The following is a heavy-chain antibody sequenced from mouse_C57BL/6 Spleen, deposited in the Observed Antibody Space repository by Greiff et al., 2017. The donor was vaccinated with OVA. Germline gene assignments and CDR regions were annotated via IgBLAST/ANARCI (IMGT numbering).Heavy chain of an antibody. J-gene: IGHJ4*01. CDR1: GYTFTSYW. V-gene: IGHV1-52*01. Sequence: VKLQQPGAELVRPGSSVKLSCKASGYTFTSYWMHWVKQRPIQGLEWIGNIDPSDSETHYNQKFKDKATLTVDKSSSTAYMQLSSLTSEDSAVYYCARKDSNYNYYAMDYWGQGTSVTVSS. D-gene: IGHD2-5*01. CDR2: IDPSDSET. CDR3: ARKDSNYNYYAMDY.